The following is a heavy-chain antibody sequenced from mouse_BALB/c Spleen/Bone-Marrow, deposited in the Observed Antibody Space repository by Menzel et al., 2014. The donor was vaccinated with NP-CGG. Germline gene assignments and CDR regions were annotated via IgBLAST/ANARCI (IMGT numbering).Heavy chain of an antibody. Sequence: QVQLQQSGPGLVAPSQSLSITCTVSGFSLTSYGVHWVRRPPGKGLEWLGVIWAGGSTNYNSALMSRLSISKDNSKSXVFLKMSSLQTDDTAMYYCARDWLRRAMDYWGQGTSVTVSS. CDR2: IWAGGST. CDR1: GFSLTSYG. D-gene: IGHD2-2*01. V-gene: IGHV2-9*02. CDR3: ARDWLRRAMDY. J-gene: IGHJ4*01.